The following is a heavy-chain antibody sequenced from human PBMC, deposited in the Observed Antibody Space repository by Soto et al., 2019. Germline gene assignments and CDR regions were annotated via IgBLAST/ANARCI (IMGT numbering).Heavy chain of an antibody. V-gene: IGHV2-5*01. J-gene: IGHJ4*02. Sequence: QITLKEFGPTLVSSTQTLTLTCTFSGFSLSTSGLGVAWIRQPPGKALEWLAMLYWNDDKRYNPSLRSRLTIGKDTSKHQVVLTMANVDPVDTATYYCARRTSCIDYWGQGTLVTVSS. CDR2: LYWNDDK. CDR3: ARRTSCIDY. CDR1: GFSLSTSGLG.